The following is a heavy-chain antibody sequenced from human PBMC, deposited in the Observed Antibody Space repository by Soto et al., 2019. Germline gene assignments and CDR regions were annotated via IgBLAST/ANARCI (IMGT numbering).Heavy chain of an antibody. J-gene: IGHJ6*02. CDR2: IYYSGST. D-gene: IGHD2-2*01. CDR1: GGSVSSGSYY. CDR3: ARDRRGLVVPAAKSPDYYYYGMDV. Sequence: PSETLSLTCTVSGGSVSSGSYYWSWIRQPPGKGLEWIGYIYYSGSTNYNPSLKSRVTISVDTSKNQFSLKLSSVTAADTAVYYCARDRRGLVVPAAKSPDYYYYGMDVWGQGTTVTVSS. V-gene: IGHV4-61*01.